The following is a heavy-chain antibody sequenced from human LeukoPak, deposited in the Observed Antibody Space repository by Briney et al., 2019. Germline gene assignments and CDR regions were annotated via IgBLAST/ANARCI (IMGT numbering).Heavy chain of an antibody. D-gene: IGHD3-22*01. CDR1: GGSISSSSYY. Sequence: PSETLSLTCTVSGGSISSSSYYWGWIRQPPGKGLEWIGEINHSGSTNYNPSLKSRVTISVDTSKNQFSLKLSSVTAADTAVYYCARGSFGYGYYYWGQGTLVTVSS. CDR3: ARGSFGYGYYY. V-gene: IGHV4-39*07. CDR2: INHSGST. J-gene: IGHJ4*02.